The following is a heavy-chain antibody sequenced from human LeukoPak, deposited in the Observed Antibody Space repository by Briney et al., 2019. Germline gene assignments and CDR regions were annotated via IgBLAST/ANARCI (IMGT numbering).Heavy chain of an antibody. D-gene: IGHD3-22*01. CDR1: GFTFSSYA. V-gene: IGHV3-23*01. CDR3: AKWSEYYYDSSGFDY. Sequence: PGGSLRLSCAASGFTFSSYAMSWVRPAPRKGLEWVSHICGSGGSTYYAHSVKGRFTISRDNSKNTLYLQMNSLRAEDTAVYYCAKWSEYYYDSSGFDYWGQGTLVTVSS. CDR2: ICGSGGST. J-gene: IGHJ4*02.